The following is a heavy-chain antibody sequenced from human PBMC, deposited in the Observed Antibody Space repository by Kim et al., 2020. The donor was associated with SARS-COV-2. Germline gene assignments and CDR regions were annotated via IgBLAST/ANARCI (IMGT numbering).Heavy chain of an antibody. CDR2: INTNTGNP. CDR1: GYSFTKYA. V-gene: IGHV7-4-1*02. Sequence: ASVKVSCKASGYSFTKYAMNWVRQAPGQGLEWMGWINTNTGNPTYAQGFTGRFVFSLDTSVSTAYLQISSLKTEDTAVYYCATSAEGYSSSSGNYFDDWGQRTMDSISS. J-gene: IGHJ4*02. CDR3: ATSAEGYSSSSGNYFDD. D-gene: IGHD6-6*01.